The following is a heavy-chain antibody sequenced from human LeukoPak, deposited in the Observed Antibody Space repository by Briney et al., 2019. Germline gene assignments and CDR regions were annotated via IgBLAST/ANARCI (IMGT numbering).Heavy chain of an antibody. D-gene: IGHD3-10*01. V-gene: IGHV1-2*02. Sequence: ASVKVSCKTSGYTFTDYYLHWVRQAPGQGPEWLGCIHSNSDGTTYAQMFQGRVTMTRDTSISTAYMELSGLKSDDTAVYYCARGRYYGSGSYWDDYWGQGTLVTVSS. CDR2: IHSNSDGT. J-gene: IGHJ4*02. CDR3: ARGRYYGSGSYWDDY. CDR1: GYTFTDYY.